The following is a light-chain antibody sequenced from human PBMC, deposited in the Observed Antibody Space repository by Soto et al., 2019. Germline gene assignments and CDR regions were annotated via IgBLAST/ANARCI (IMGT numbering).Light chain of an antibody. CDR2: EVS. CDR1: SSDVGGYNY. Sequence: QSALTQPPSASGSLGQSVIISCTGTSSDVGGYNYVSWYQQHPGKAPKVIIYEVSKRPSGVPDRFSGSKSVNTASLTVSGLQAEDEADYYCSSYAGTTLYVFGTGTKLTVL. J-gene: IGLJ1*01. CDR3: SSYAGTTLYV. V-gene: IGLV2-8*01.